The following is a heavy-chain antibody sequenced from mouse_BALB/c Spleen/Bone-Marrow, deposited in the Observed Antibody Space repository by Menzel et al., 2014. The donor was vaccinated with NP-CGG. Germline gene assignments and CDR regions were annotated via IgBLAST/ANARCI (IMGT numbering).Heavy chain of an antibody. CDR1: GYTFTDYA. J-gene: IGHJ2*01. D-gene: IGHD1-1*01. CDR2: INTYSGDA. CDR3: ARDYGSSHFDH. V-gene: IGHV1-67*01. Sequence: QVQLQQSGPELVRPGVSVKISCKGSGYTFTDYAMHWVKQRHAKSLEWIGVINTYSGDANCNQKFKGKATMTVDKSSGTAYMELARLTSEDSAIYYCARDYGSSHFDHWGQGSTLTVSS.